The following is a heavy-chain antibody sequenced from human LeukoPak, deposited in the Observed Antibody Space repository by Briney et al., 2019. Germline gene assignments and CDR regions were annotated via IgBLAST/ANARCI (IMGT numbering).Heavy chain of an antibody. V-gene: IGHV1-3*01. CDR1: GYTFTSYA. J-gene: IGHJ6*02. CDR3: ARVLRYFDWLYKPYYYGMDV. CDR2: INAGNGNT. D-gene: IGHD3-9*01. Sequence: ASVKVSCKASGYTFTSYAMHWVRQAPGQRLEWMGWINAGNGNTKYSQKFQGRVTITRDTSASTAYMELSSLRSEDTAAYYCARVLRYFDWLYKPYYYGMDVWGQGTTVTVSS.